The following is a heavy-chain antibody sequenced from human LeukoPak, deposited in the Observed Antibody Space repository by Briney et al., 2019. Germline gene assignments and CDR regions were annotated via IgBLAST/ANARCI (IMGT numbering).Heavy chain of an antibody. CDR2: IYYSGST. Sequence: PSETLSLTCTVSGGSISSGDYYWSWIRQPPGKGLEWIGYIYYSGSTNYNPSLKSRVTISVDTSKNQFSLKLSSVTAADTAVYYCARRGSYRPYYFDYWGQGTLVTVSS. J-gene: IGHJ4*02. CDR3: ARRGSYRPYYFDY. D-gene: IGHD3-16*02. CDR1: GGSISSGDYY. V-gene: IGHV4-61*08.